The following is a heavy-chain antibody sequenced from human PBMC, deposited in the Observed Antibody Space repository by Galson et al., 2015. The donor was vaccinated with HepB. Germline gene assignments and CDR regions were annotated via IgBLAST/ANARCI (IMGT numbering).Heavy chain of an antibody. CDR2: IYYRSKWYS. Sequence: CAISGDSVSSNNIAWYWIRQSPSRGLEWLGRIYYRSKWYSDYPMSVRSRITIKPDTSENEFSLQLNSVTPEDTAVYYCARARGSSLHFDSWGQGTLVTVSS. CDR3: ARARGSSLHFDS. D-gene: IGHD1-26*01. V-gene: IGHV6-1*01. CDR1: GDSVSSNNIA. J-gene: IGHJ4*02.